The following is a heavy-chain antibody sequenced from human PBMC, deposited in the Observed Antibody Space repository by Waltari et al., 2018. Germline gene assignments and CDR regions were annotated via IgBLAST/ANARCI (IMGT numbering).Heavy chain of an antibody. CDR2: ITGSGDST. CDR3: AKSRGSSYGTEYLDY. J-gene: IGHJ4*02. CDR1: GFTFRSYA. D-gene: IGHD3-16*01. V-gene: IGHV3-23*01. Sequence: EVQLLESGGGLVQPGGSLRLSCAASGFTFRSYAMNWVRQAPGKGVEWVSLITGSGDSTYYADSVKGRFTVSRDNAKNTLYLQMNSLRAEDTAVYYCAKSRGSSYGTEYLDYWGQGTLVTVSS.